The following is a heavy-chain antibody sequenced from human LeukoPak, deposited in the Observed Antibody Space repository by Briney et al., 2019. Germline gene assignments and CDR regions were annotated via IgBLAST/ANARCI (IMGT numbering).Heavy chain of an antibody. CDR1: GGSISSYY. J-gene: IGHJ4*02. D-gene: IGHD1-7*01. V-gene: IGHV4-59*08. CDR3: AGRTGTLDY. CDR2: IYYRGST. Sequence: SETLSLTCTVSGGSISSYYWSWIRQPPGKGLEWIGYIYYRGSTNYNPSLKSRVTISVDTSKNQFSLKLSSVTAADTAVYYCAGRTGTLDYWGQGTLVTVSS.